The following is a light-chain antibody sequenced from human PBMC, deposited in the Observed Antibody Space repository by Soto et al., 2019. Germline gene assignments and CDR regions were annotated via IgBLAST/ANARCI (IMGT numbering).Light chain of an antibody. CDR1: QALNRY. Sequence: DIQLTQSPSFLSASVGDRVTITCRASQALNRYLSWYQQRPGKAPKLLIFVATSLQSGVPSRFSGSGSATEFTLTISSVQPEDSATYYCQELHSSPYTFGQGTKLEIK. J-gene: IGKJ2*01. CDR2: VAT. V-gene: IGKV1-9*01. CDR3: QELHSSPYT.